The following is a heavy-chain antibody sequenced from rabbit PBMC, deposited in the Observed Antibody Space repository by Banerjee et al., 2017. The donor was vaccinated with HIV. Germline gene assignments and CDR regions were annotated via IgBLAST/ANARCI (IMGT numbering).Heavy chain of an antibody. Sequence: QSLEESGGDLVKPGASLTLTCTASGFDFSSNAMCWVRQAPGKGLEWIACISGGSSGSTYYASWAKGRFTISKTSSTTVTLQMTSLTAADTATYFCARTVYFTLWGQGTLVTVS. CDR1: GFDFSSNA. D-gene: IGHD3-3*01. CDR2: ISGGSSGST. V-gene: IGHV1S40*01. J-gene: IGHJ3*01. CDR3: ARTVYFTL.